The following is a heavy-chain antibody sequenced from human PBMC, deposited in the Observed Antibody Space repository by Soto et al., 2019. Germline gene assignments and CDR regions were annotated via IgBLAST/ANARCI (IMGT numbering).Heavy chain of an antibody. D-gene: IGHD6-19*01. CDR2: IYSGGST. Sequence: GGSLRLSCAASGFTVSSNYMSWVRQAPGKGLEWVSVIYSGGSTYNADSVKGRFTISRDNSKNTLYLQMNSLRAEATAVYYCARGNDNGAVAAPNAFDIWGQGTMVTVSS. J-gene: IGHJ3*02. CDR3: ARGNDNGAVAAPNAFDI. V-gene: IGHV3-53*01. CDR1: GFTVSSNY.